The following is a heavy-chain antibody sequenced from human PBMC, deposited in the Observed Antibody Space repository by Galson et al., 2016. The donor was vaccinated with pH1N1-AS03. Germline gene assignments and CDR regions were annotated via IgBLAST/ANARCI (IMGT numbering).Heavy chain of an antibody. D-gene: IGHD6-13*01. V-gene: IGHV3-64*01. CDR3: ARGPVSYSNYWFPPPDY. CDR2: ISGNGFST. J-gene: IGHJ4*02. Sequence: SLRLSCAASGFTFSSYAMFWVRQAPGKGLEYVSAISGNGFSTYYARSVKDRFTISRDNSKNTLFLQMDSLRPEDMAVYYCARGPVSYSNYWFPPPDYWGQGTLVTVSS. CDR1: GFTFSSYA.